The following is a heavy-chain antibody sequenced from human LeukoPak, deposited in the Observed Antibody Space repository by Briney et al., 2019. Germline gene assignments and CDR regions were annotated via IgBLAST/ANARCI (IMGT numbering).Heavy chain of an antibody. CDR2: ISYTSSSI. CDR1: GFTFSSNS. J-gene: IGHJ5*02. CDR3: ARGPPLFDP. Sequence: PGGSLRLSCAASGFTFSSNSLNWVRQAPGKGLEWVSYISYTSSSIYYADSVKGRFTISRDNAKNSLYLQMNSLRAEDTAVYCCARGPPLFDPWGQGTLVAVSS. V-gene: IGHV3-48*01.